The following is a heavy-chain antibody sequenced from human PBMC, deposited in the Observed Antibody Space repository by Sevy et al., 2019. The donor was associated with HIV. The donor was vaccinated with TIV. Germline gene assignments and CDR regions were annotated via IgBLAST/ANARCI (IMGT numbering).Heavy chain of an antibody. CDR3: ASQRGGYERLYYFDY. V-gene: IGHV3-48*01. CDR2: MSNTGSTI. CDR1: GFSFSIYS. J-gene: IGHJ4*02. Sequence: HAGGSLRLSCAASGFSFSIYSMNWVRQAPGRGLEWVSYMSNTGSTIHYADSVKGRFTISRDNAKNSLYLQMNSLRAEDTAVYYCASQRGGYERLYYFDYWGQGTLVTVSS. D-gene: IGHD5-12*01.